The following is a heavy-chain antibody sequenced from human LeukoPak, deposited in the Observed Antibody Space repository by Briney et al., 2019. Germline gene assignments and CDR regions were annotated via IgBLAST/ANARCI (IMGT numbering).Heavy chain of an antibody. V-gene: IGHV1-69*13. Sequence: SVKVSCKASGGTFSSYAISWVRQAPGQGLEWMGGIIPIFGTANYAQKFQGRVTITADESTSTAYMELRSLKSDDTAVYYCARDIGLVRGIIMAHWGQGTQVTVSS. CDR1: GGTFSSYA. J-gene: IGHJ4*02. CDR3: ARDIGLVRGIIMAH. D-gene: IGHD3-10*01. CDR2: IIPIFGTA.